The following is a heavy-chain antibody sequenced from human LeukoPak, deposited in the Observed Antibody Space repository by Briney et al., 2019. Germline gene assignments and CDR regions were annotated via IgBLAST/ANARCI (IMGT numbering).Heavy chain of an antibody. CDR1: GGSVSSGSYY. CDR2: IYYSGST. J-gene: IGHJ2*01. V-gene: IGHV4-31*03. CDR3: ARDHDYGDFSPYWYFDL. D-gene: IGHD4-17*01. Sequence: PSETLSLTCTVSGGSVSSGSYYWSWIRQHPGKGLEWIGYIYYSGSTYYNPSLKSRVTISVDTSKNQFSLKLSSVTAADTAVYYCARDHDYGDFSPYWYFDLWGRGTLVTVSS.